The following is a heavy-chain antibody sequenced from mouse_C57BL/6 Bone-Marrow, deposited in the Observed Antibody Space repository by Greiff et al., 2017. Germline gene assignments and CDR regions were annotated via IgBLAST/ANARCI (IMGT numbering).Heavy chain of an antibody. D-gene: IGHD2-10*02. CDR1: GFTFSSYT. CDR2: ISGGGGNT. J-gene: IGHJ2*01. V-gene: IGHV5-9*01. Sequence: EVMLVESGGGLVKPGGSLKLSCAASGFTFSSYTMSWVRQTPEKRLEWVATISGGGGNTYYPDSVKGRFTISRDNAKNTLYLQMSSLRSEDTALYYCARHGYGYFDYWGQGTTLTVSS. CDR3: ARHGYGYFDY.